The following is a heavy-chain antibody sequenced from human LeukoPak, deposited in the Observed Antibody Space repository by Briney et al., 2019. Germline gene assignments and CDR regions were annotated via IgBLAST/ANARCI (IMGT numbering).Heavy chain of an antibody. CDR3: AAFIATKLDN. J-gene: IGHJ4*02. Sequence: GGSLRLSCAASGVTVSSNYMSWVRQAPGKGLGWVSVIYSGGSTYYADSVKGRFLISRDNSKDTLHLQMNNLRTEDTAVYHCAAFIATKLDNWGQGILVTVSS. D-gene: IGHD2-15*01. V-gene: IGHV3-66*02. CDR2: IYSGGST. CDR1: GVTVSSNY.